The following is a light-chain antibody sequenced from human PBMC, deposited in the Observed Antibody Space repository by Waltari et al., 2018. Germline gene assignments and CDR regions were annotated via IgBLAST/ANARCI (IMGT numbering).Light chain of an antibody. V-gene: IGKV3-20*01. J-gene: IGKJ1*01. CDR1: QSVGRT. CDR2: GAS. CDR3: QHYVRLPAT. Sequence: EIVLTQSPGTLSLSPGERAALSCRASQSVGRTLAWYQQKPGQAPRLLIYGASTRATGIPDSFRCSGSGTDFRLTISGLEPEDFAVYYCQHYVRLPATFGQGTKVEIK.